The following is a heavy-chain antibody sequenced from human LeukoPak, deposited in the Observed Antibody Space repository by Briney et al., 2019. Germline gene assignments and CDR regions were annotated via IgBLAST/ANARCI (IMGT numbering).Heavy chain of an antibody. CDR1: GFTFSSYW. Sequence: PGGSLRLSCAASGFTFSSYWMHWVRQAPGKGLVWVSRINTDGSSTSYADSVKGRFTISRDNAKNTLYLQMNSLRAEDTAVYYCARDDYGEGLDIWGQGTMVTVSS. CDR2: INTDGSST. D-gene: IGHD4-17*01. CDR3: ARDDYGEGLDI. V-gene: IGHV3-74*01. J-gene: IGHJ3*02.